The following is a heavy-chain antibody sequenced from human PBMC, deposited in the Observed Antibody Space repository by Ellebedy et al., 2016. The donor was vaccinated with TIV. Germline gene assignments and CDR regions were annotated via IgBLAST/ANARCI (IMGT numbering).Heavy chain of an antibody. Sequence: GESLKISCAASGFTFNTYSMNWVRQAPGKGLQWVSYISGTGNTIYYADSVKGRFTISRDNAKNSLYLQINSLRAEDTAVYYCARTPGGSSWRGSVYYFDYWGQGTLVTVSS. D-gene: IGHD6-13*01. V-gene: IGHV3-48*04. CDR1: GFTFNTYS. CDR3: ARTPGGSSWRGSVYYFDY. CDR2: ISGTGNTI. J-gene: IGHJ4*02.